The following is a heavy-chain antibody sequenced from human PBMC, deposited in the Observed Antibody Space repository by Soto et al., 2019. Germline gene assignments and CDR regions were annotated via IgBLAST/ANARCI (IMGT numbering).Heavy chain of an antibody. CDR3: AGGRAYSSSYTYYY. Sequence: QVQLVQSGAEVKKPGSSVKVSCKASGGTFSSYAISWVRQAPGQGLEWMGGIIPIFGTANYAQKFQGRVTITADESTSTAYMGLSRLRSEDTGVYYWAGGRAYSSSYTYYYWGQGTLVTVSS. CDR1: GGTFSSYA. V-gene: IGHV1-69*01. D-gene: IGHD6-6*01. CDR2: IIPIFGTA. J-gene: IGHJ4*02.